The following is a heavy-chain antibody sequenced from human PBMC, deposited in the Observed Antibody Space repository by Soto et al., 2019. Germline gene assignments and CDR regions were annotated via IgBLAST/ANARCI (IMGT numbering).Heavy chain of an antibody. D-gene: IGHD1-26*01. Sequence: LVKLYCKASGYAFTSYYMHWVRKTPGQGLEWMGIINPSGGSTSYAQKFQGRVTMTRDTSTSTVYMELSSLRSEDTAVYYCARVGATTFDSNDWGQGTLVTVSS. CDR3: ARVGATTFDSND. J-gene: IGHJ4*02. CDR2: INPSGGST. CDR1: GYAFTSYY. V-gene: IGHV1-46*01.